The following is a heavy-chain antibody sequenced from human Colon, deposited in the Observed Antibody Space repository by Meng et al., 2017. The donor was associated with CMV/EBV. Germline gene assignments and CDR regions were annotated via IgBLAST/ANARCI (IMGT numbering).Heavy chain of an antibody. D-gene: IGHD1-26*01. V-gene: IGHV3-21*06. CDR3: ARDTTSGSYIHHYGMDV. CDR1: GFTFDDYA. J-gene: IGHJ6*02. CDR2: ISATSTYI. Sequence: GGSLRLSCAASGFTFDDYAMHWVRQAPGKGLEWVSSISATSTYIYYADSVKGRFTISRDNGKNLVYLQMNNLRAEDTAVYYCARDTTSGSYIHHYGMDVWGLGTTVTVSS.